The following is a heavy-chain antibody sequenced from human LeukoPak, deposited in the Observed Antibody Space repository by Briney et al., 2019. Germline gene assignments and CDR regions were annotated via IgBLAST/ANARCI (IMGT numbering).Heavy chain of an antibody. CDR3: ARERDEEALGASDI. CDR1: GYTFTGYY. J-gene: IGHJ3*02. CDR2: INPNSGGT. Sequence: ASVKVSCKASGYTFTGYYMHWVRQAPGQGLEWMGWINPNSGGTNYAQKFQGRVTMTRDTSISTAYMELSRLRSDDTAVYYCARERDEEALGASDIWGQGKMVTVSS. V-gene: IGHV1-2*02. D-gene: IGHD7-27*01.